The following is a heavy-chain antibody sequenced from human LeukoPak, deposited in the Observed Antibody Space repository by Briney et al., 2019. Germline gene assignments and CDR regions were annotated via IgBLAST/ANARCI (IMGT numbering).Heavy chain of an antibody. V-gene: IGHV3-23*01. CDR1: GFTFSSYG. Sequence: GGSLRLSCAASGFTFSSYGMAWVRQAPGKGLEWVSATSGSGGTTYYADSVKGRFTISRDNSKNTLYLQMNSLRAEDTAVYYCAKVLDGSSGYYPHFSYDYWGQGTLVTVSS. CDR2: TSGSGGTT. CDR3: AKVLDGSSGYYPHFSYDY. J-gene: IGHJ4*02. D-gene: IGHD3-22*01.